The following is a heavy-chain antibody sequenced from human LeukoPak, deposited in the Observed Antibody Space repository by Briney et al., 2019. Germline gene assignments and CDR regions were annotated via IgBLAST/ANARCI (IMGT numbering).Heavy chain of an antibody. CDR2: IYYSGST. Sequence: PSETLSLTCTVSGGSISSYYWSWIRQPPGKGLEWIGYIYYSGSTNYNPSLKSRVTISVDTSKNQFSLKLSSVTAADTAVYYCARDSGSYKYFGYWGQGTLVTVSS. J-gene: IGHJ4*02. CDR3: ARDSGSYKYFGY. V-gene: IGHV4-59*01. CDR1: GGSISSYY. D-gene: IGHD1-26*01.